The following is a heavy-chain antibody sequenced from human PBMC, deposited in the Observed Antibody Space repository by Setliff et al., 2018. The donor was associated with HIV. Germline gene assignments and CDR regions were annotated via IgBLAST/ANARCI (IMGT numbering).Heavy chain of an antibody. CDR1: GGSFSGYY. D-gene: IGHD6-6*01. CDR3: ARRSRSYSSSPFQGGAFDI. V-gene: IGHV4-34*01. CDR2: INQSGST. J-gene: IGHJ3*02. Sequence: SETLSLTCAVYGGSFSGYYWGWIRQPPGKGLEWIGEINQSGSTNYNPSLKSRVTISVDTSKKQFSLKLNSMTAADTGVYYCARRSRSYSSSPFQGGAFDIWGQGTMVTVSS.